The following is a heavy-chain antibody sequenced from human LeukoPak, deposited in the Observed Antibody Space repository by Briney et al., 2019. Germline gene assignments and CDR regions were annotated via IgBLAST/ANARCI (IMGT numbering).Heavy chain of an antibody. D-gene: IGHD2-2*01. CDR2: ISGCGGST. CDR1: GFTFSSYA. J-gene: IGHJ6*02. CDR3: AKDPVVPAASYYYYGMDV. V-gene: IGHV3-23*01. Sequence: GGSLRLSCAASGFTFSSYAMSWVRQAPGKGLEWVSAISGCGGSTYYADSVKGRFTISRDNSKNTLYLQMNSLRAEDTAVYYCAKDPVVPAASYYYYGMDVWGQGTTVTVSS.